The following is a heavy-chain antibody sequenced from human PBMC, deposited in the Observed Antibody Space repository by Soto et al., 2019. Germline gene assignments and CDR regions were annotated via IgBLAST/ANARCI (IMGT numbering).Heavy chain of an antibody. CDR1: GGSFSGYY. V-gene: IGHV4-34*01. Sequence: SETLSLTCAVYGGSFSGYYWSWIRQPPGKGLEWIGEINHSGSTNYNPSLKSRVTISVDTSKNQFSLKLSSVTAADTAVYYCARGYCSSTNCSRMHYMDVWGKGTTVTVSS. D-gene: IGHD2-2*01. J-gene: IGHJ6*03. CDR2: INHSGST. CDR3: ARGYCSSTNCSRMHYMDV.